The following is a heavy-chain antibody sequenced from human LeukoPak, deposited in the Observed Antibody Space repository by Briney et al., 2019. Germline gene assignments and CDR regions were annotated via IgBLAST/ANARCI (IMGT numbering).Heavy chain of an antibody. CDR1: GFTFSSYG. D-gene: IGHD3-16*02. CDR2: ISGSGGST. CDR3: AKVPMITFGGVIVPKYYFDY. Sequence: SGGSLRLSCAASGFTFSSYGMSWVRQAPGKGLEWVSAISGSGGSTYYADSVKGRFTISRDNSKNTLYLQMNSLRAEDTAVYYCAKVPMITFGGVIVPKYYFDYWGQGTLVTVSS. V-gene: IGHV3-23*01. J-gene: IGHJ4*02.